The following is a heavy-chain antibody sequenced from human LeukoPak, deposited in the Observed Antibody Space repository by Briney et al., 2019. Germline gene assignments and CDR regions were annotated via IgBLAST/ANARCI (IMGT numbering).Heavy chain of an antibody. J-gene: IGHJ3*02. CDR2: IYYSGST. Sequence: SETLSLTCTVSGGSISSYYWRWIRQPPGKGLEWIGYIYYSGSTNYNPSLKSRVTISVDTSKNQFSLKLSSVTAADTAVYYCARDKGCSGGSCYSDDAFDIWGQGTMVTVSS. CDR3: ARDKGCSGGSCYSDDAFDI. D-gene: IGHD2-15*01. CDR1: GGSISSYY. V-gene: IGHV4-59*01.